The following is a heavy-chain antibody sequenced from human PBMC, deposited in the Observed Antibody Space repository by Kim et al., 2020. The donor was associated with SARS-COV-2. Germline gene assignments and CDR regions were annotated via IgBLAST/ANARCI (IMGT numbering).Heavy chain of an antibody. J-gene: IGHJ4*02. D-gene: IGHD3-10*02. CDR2: ISGSGGAT. Sequence: GGSLRLSCEASGFSFSMYAMSWVRLAPGKGLEWVSAISGSGGATYYADSLKGRFTVSRDNSKNTLYLQMNSLRAGDMAVYFCATDPASIVRGEPGGVGFDYFDYWGQGTLVTVSS. V-gene: IGHV3-23*01. CDR1: GFSFSMYA. CDR3: ATDPASIVRGEPGGVGFDYFDY.